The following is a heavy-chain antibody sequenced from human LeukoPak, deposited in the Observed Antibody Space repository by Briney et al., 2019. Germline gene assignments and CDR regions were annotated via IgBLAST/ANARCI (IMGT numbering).Heavy chain of an antibody. CDR1: GYTFTGYY. Sequence: ASVKVSCKASGYTFTGYYMHWVRQAPGQGLEWMVWINPNSGGTNYAQKFQGRVTMTRDTSISTAYMELSRLRSDDTAVYYCARDGDDFWSGYYSGSVEHYYYYYMDVWGKGTTVTVSS. J-gene: IGHJ6*03. CDR2: INPNSGGT. CDR3: ARDGDDFWSGYYSGSVEHYYYYYMDV. D-gene: IGHD3-3*01. V-gene: IGHV1-2*02.